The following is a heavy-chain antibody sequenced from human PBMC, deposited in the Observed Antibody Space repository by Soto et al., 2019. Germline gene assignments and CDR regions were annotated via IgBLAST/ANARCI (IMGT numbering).Heavy chain of an antibody. D-gene: IGHD2-15*01. Sequence: ASVKVSCKVSGYTLTELSMHWVRQAPGKGLEWMGGFDPEDGETIYAQKFQGRVTMTEDTSTDTAYMELSSLRSEDTAVYYCATTSTYFSGGSCYSLILDYWGQGTLVTVSS. CDR3: ATTSTYFSGGSCYSLILDY. CDR2: FDPEDGET. CDR1: GYTLTELS. V-gene: IGHV1-24*01. J-gene: IGHJ4*02.